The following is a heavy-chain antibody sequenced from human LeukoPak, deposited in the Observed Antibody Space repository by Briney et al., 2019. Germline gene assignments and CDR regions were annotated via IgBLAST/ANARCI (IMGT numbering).Heavy chain of an antibody. CDR3: ARQLGEYGGYQPFDY. V-gene: IGHV4-39*01. J-gene: IGHJ4*02. CDR2: IFYSGST. Sequence: SETLSLTCTVSGGSISSSSFYWGWIRQPPGKGLQWIGSIFYSGSTYYNPSLKSRVTISDDTSKNQFSLKLSSVTAADTAFYYCARQLGEYGGYQPFDYWGPGTLVTVSS. CDR1: GGSISSSSFY. D-gene: IGHD4-23*01.